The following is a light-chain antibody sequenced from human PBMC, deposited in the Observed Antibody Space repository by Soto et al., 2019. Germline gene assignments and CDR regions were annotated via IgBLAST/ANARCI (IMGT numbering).Light chain of an antibody. V-gene: IGKV3-11*01. J-gene: IGKJ5*01. CDR2: DAS. CDR3: QQRSNWIT. CDR1: QSVSRY. Sequence: IVLTQSPGTLSLSPGERAKISCRASQSVSRYLAWYTPQPGQAPRLLIYDASYRATGIPARFSGSGSGTDFILTIRSLEPEDFAIDYCQQRSNWITCGQGTRREIK.